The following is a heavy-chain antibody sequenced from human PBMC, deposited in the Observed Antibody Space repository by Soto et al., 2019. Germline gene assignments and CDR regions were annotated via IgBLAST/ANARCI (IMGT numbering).Heavy chain of an antibody. CDR3: AREIGYCSGGSCYSGWFDP. CDR2: IYYSGST. Sequence: SETLSLTCTVSGGSISSYYWSWIRQPPGRGLEWIGYIYYSGSTNYNPSLKSRVTISLDTSKNQFSLNLSSVTAADTAVYYCAREIGYCSGGSCYSGWFDPWGQGTLVTVSS. CDR1: GGSISSYY. D-gene: IGHD2-15*01. V-gene: IGHV4-59*01. J-gene: IGHJ5*02.